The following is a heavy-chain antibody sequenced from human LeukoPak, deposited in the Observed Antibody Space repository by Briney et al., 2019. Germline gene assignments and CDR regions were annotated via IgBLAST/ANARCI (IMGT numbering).Heavy chain of an antibody. V-gene: IGHV3-74*01. CDR1: GFTFSSFW. CDR3: ARLESGSPFDY. J-gene: IGHJ4*02. D-gene: IGHD3-10*01. CDR2: INNDGSST. Sequence: PGGSLRLSCGASGFTFSSFWMHWVRQAPGKGLVWVSRINNDGSSTNYADSVKGRFTISRDNAKNTLYLQMNSLRAEDTAVYYCARLESGSPFDYWGQGTLVTVSS.